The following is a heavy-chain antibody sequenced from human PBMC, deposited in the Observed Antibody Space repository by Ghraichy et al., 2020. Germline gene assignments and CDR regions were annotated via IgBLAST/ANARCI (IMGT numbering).Heavy chain of an antibody. CDR1: GGTFSSYA. J-gene: IGHJ3*02. CDR2: IILIFGTA. V-gene: IGHV1-69*13. CDR3: ARVGDSGSYLGAFDI. D-gene: IGHD1-26*01. Sequence: SVKVSCKASGGTFSSYAISWVRQAPGQGLEWMGGIILIFGTANYAQKFQGRVTITADESTSTAYMELSSLRSEDTAVYYCARVGDSGSYLGAFDIWGQGTMVTVSS.